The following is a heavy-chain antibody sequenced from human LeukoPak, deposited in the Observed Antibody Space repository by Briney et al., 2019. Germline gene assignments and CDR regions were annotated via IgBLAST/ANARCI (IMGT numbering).Heavy chain of an antibody. J-gene: IGHJ4*02. CDR3: AREAGYYVDDIGYYYLDY. Sequence: SETLSLTCIVSGDSISRHYWNWIRQPAGKGLEWAGRINSSGSTSYNPSLKSRVSMSADPSKNEFSVNLRSVTAADSAVYYCAREAGYYVDDIGYYYLDYWGRGILVTVSS. CDR2: INSSGST. CDR1: GDSISRHY. V-gene: IGHV4-4*07. D-gene: IGHD3-22*01.